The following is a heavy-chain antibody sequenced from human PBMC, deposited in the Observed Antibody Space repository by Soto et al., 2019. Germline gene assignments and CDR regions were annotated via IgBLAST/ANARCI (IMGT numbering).Heavy chain of an antibody. CDR2: ISGSGGSK. J-gene: IGHJ4*02. CDR1: GFTFSSSA. V-gene: IGHV3-23*04. Sequence: EVQLVESGGGLVQPGGSLRLSCAASGFTFSSSAMSWVRQAPGKGLEWVSAISGSGGSKYYADSVKGRFTISRDNSKNTLYLQMNTLRAEDTAVFYCTNRKLGDSTTWDDYWGQGALVTVSS. D-gene: IGHD6-13*01. CDR3: TNRKLGDSTTWDDY.